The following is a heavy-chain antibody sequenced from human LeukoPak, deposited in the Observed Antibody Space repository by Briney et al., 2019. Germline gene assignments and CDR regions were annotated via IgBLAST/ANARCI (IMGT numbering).Heavy chain of an antibody. CDR1: GFTFSSYG. Sequence: GGSLRLSCAASGFTFSSYGMHWVRQAPGKWLEWVAVIWYDGSNKYYADSVKGRFTISRDNSKNTLYLQMNSLRAEDTAVYYCAKMTLAYCGGACYYDYWGQGTLVTVSS. CDR3: AKMTLAYCGGACYYDY. V-gene: IGHV3-33*06. D-gene: IGHD2-21*02. J-gene: IGHJ4*02. CDR2: IWYDGSNK.